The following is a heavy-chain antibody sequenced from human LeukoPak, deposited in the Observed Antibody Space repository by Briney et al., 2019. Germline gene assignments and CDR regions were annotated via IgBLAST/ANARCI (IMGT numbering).Heavy chain of an antibody. D-gene: IGHD5-24*01. V-gene: IGHV4-4*02. CDR3: ARLGGSGYNLFDY. CDR1: GGSISSSNW. Sequence: PSETLSLTCAVSGGSISSSNWWSWVRQPPGKGLEWIGEIYHSGSTNYNPSLKSRVTISVDKSKNQFSLKLSSVTAADTAVYYCARLGGSGYNLFDYWGQGTLVTVSS. CDR2: IYHSGST. J-gene: IGHJ4*02.